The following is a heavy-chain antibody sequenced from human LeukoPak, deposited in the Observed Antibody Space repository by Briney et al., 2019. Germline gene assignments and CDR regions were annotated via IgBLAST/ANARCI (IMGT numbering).Heavy chain of an antibody. CDR3: AKSAVASYYYDSSGYYYFDY. Sequence: GGSLRLSCAASGFTFSSYAMSWVRQAPGKGLEWVSAISDSGGSTYYADSVKGRFTISRDNSKNTLYLQMNSLRAEDTAVYYCAKSAVASYYYDSSGYYYFDYWGQGTLVTVSS. CDR1: GFTFSSYA. J-gene: IGHJ4*02. V-gene: IGHV3-23*01. CDR2: ISDSGGST. D-gene: IGHD3-22*01.